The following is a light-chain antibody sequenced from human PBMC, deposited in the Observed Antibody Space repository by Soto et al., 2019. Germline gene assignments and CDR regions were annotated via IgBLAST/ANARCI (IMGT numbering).Light chain of an antibody. Sequence: EIVLTQSPATLSLSLGERATLSCRASQSIGSYLAWYQHKLGQPPRLLIYDASNRATGIPVRFSGSGSGTDFTLTISSLEPEDFAVYYCQQYGSSLSLTFGGGTKVDI. V-gene: IGKV3-11*01. J-gene: IGKJ4*01. CDR2: DAS. CDR1: QSIGSY. CDR3: QQYGSSLSLT.